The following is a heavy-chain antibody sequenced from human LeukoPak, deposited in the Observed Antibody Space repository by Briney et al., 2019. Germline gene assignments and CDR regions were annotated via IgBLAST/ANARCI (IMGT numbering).Heavy chain of an antibody. Sequence: ASVKVSCKASGYTFTSYYMHWVRQAPGQGLEWMGIINPSGGSTSYAQKFQGRVTMTRDTSTSTVYMELSSLRSEDTAVYYCARARHQQLDPGAFDYWGQGTLVTVSS. D-gene: IGHD6-13*01. CDR1: GYTFTSYY. CDR2: INPSGGST. V-gene: IGHV1-46*01. J-gene: IGHJ4*02. CDR3: ARARHQQLDPGAFDY.